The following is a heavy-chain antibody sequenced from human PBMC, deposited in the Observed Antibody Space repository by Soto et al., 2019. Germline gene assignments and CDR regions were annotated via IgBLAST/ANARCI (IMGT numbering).Heavy chain of an antibody. CDR1: GFTFSSYS. D-gene: IGHD6-19*01. Sequence: GWSLRLSCAASGFTFSSYSMSWVRQAPGKGLEWVSAVTGSGGSTYYADSVKGRFTISRDNSKNTLYLQMNSLRAEDTAVYYCVREEMWLADWGQGTLVTVSS. CDR3: VREEMWLAD. J-gene: IGHJ4*02. CDR2: VTGSGGST. V-gene: IGHV3-23*01.